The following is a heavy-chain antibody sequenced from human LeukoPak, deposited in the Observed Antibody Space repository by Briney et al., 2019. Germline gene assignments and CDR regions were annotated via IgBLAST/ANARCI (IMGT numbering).Heavy chain of an antibody. Sequence: ASVKVSCKASGYTFTNYALSWVRQAPGQGLEWMGWISAYNGNTNYAQKFQGRVTMTTDTSTSTAYLELRSLRSDDTAVYYCARDRVAGAFYFDYWSQGTLVTVSS. J-gene: IGHJ4*02. CDR1: GYTFTNYA. V-gene: IGHV1-18*04. CDR3: ARDRVAGAFYFDY. CDR2: ISAYNGNT. D-gene: IGHD6-19*01.